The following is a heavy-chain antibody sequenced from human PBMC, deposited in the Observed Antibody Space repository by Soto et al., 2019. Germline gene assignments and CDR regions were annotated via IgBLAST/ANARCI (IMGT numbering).Heavy chain of an antibody. CDR1: GFTFSDYA. Sequence: EVQLLESGGGLVQPGGSLRLSCAASGFTFSDYAMSWVRQAPGKGLEWVAAVDTTAGGTYFADSVKGRFTISRDNSKNPLSLKMNSLRVEDTAFYYCEKAGGVRFLDAFDVWGQGKRVTVSS. CDR2: VDTTAGGT. D-gene: IGHD2-8*01. CDR3: EKAGGVRFLDAFDV. V-gene: IGHV3-23*01. J-gene: IGHJ3*01.